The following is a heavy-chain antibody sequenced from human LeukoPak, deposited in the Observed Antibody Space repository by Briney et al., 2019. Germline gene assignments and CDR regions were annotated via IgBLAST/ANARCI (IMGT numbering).Heavy chain of an antibody. Sequence: SETLSLTCTVSGGSISSGGYYWSWIRQHPGKGLEWIGYIYYSGSTYYNPSLKSRVTISVDTSKNQFSLKLSSVTAADTAVYYCARGIAARRRGLLDYWGQGTLVTVSS. V-gene: IGHV4-31*03. CDR3: ARGIAARRRGLLDY. CDR2: IYYSGST. J-gene: IGHJ4*02. CDR1: GGSISSGGYY. D-gene: IGHD6-6*01.